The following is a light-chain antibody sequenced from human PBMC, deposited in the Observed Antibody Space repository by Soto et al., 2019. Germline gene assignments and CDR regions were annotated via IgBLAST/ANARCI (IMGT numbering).Light chain of an antibody. CDR2: AAS. CDR3: QQSYSTLIT. CDR1: QSISSY. V-gene: IGKV1-39*01. Sequence: DIQRTQSPSSLSASVGDRVTITCRASQSISSYLNWYQQKPGKAPKLLIYAASSLQSGVPSRFSGSGSGTDFTLTISSLQPEDFATYYCQQSYSTLITFGQGTRLENK. J-gene: IGKJ5*01.